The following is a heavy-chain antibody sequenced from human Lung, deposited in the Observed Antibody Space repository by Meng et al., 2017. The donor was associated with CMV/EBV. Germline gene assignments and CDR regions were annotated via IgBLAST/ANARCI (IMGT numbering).Heavy chain of an antibody. V-gene: IGHV1-69*10. CDR1: GGTFSSYA. CDR2: IIPILGIA. CDR3: SRDPHSIGYYPLDY. Sequence: SXXVSXKASGGTFSSYAISWVRQAPGQGLEWMGGIIPILGIANYAQKFQGRVTITADKSTNTAYMELSSMRSEDTAVYYYSRDPHSIGYYPLDYWGQGPLVTVSS. D-gene: IGHD3-22*01. J-gene: IGHJ4*02.